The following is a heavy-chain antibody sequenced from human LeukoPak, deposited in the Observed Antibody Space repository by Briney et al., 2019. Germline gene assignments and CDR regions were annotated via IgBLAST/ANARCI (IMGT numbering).Heavy chain of an antibody. Sequence: SETLSLTCTVSGGSISSYYWSWIRQPPGKGLEWIGYIYYSGSTNYNPSLKSRVTISVDTSKNQFSLKLSSVTAADTAVYYCARGRDGYNEVVEAFDIWGHGTMVTVSS. J-gene: IGHJ3*02. CDR2: IYYSGST. CDR1: GGSISSYY. V-gene: IGHV4-59*01. CDR3: ARGRDGYNEVVEAFDI. D-gene: IGHD5-24*01.